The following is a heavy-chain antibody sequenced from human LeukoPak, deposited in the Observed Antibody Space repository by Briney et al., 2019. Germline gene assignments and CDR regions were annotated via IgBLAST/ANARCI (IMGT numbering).Heavy chain of an antibody. CDR3: ARDRDIVVVPAATDRKYYYYYMGA. J-gene: IGHJ6*03. Sequence: GASVKVSCKGSRYTFTSYGISWVRQAPGQGVEWMGWISAYNGNTHNVQKLQGRVTMTTDTSTRTAYMELRSLRSDDTAVYYCARDRDIVVVPAATDRKYYYYYMGAWGKGTTVTVSS. CDR1: RYTFTSYG. CDR2: ISAYNGNT. D-gene: IGHD2-2*01. V-gene: IGHV1-18*01.